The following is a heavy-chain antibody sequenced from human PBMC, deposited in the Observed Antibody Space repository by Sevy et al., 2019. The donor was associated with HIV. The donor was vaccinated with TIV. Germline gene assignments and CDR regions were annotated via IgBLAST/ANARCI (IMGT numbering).Heavy chain of an antibody. Sequence: GGSLRLSCAASGFTFSSFFMSWVRQAPGKGLEWVANIKQVGSEKYYVDSVKGRFTISRDNARNSVYLQMNSLRAEDTGVYYCARDLTAPYYYYGMGVWGEGTMVTVSS. CDR3: ARDLTAPYYYYGMGV. CDR1: GFTFSSFF. D-gene: IGHD1-20*01. CDR2: IKQVGSEK. J-gene: IGHJ6*04. V-gene: IGHV3-7*01.